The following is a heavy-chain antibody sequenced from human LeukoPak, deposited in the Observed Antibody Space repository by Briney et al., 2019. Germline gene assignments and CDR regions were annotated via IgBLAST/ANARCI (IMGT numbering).Heavy chain of an antibody. CDR1: GGSFSGYY. V-gene: IGHV4-34*01. CDR2: INHSGST. Sequence: SETLSLTCAVYGGSFSGYYWSWIRQPPGKGLEWIGEINHSGSTNYNPSLKSRVTISVDTSKNQFSLKLSSVTAADTAVYYCARRVISWEFAAGWFDPWGQGTLVTVSS. CDR3: ARRVISWEFAAGWFDP. J-gene: IGHJ5*02. D-gene: IGHD3-10*01.